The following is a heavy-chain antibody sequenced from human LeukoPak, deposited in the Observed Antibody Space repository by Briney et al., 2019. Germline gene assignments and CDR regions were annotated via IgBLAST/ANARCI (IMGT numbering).Heavy chain of an antibody. CDR2: INPNSGGA. J-gene: IGHJ4*02. D-gene: IGHD1-14*01. CDR3: ARYGVPDRNYLDN. V-gene: IGHV1-2*02. Sequence: ASVKVSCKASGYTFTAYYMNWVRQAPGQGLEWMGWINPNSGGADYARKFQGRISMTRDTSISTAYMELSRLTSDDTAVYYCARYGVPDRNYLDNWGQGTLVTVSS. CDR1: GYTFTAYY.